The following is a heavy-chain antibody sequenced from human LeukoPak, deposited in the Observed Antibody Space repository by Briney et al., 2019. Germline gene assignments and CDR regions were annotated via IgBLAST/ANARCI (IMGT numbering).Heavy chain of an antibody. D-gene: IGHD3-10*01. CDR2: ISGSGGST. Sequence: GGSLRLSCAASGFTFSSYAMSWVRQAPGKGLEWVSAISGSGGSTYYADSVKGWFTISRDNSKNTLYLQMNSLRAEDTAVYYCAKDQDRYGSGSWPFDYWGQGTLVTVSS. J-gene: IGHJ4*02. CDR1: GFTFSSYA. CDR3: AKDQDRYGSGSWPFDY. V-gene: IGHV3-23*01.